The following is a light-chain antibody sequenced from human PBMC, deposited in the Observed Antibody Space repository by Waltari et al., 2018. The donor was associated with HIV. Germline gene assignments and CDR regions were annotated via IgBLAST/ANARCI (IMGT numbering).Light chain of an antibody. J-gene: IGKJ4*01. CDR2: DAW. CDR3: QQRSNWPLT. Sequence: EIALTQSPDTLSLSPGERATLSCRASQSVSSYLAWYQQKLGQAPRLLIYDAWKGATGIPARFSGSGSGTDFTLTISSLEPEDFAVYYCQQRSNWPLTFGGGTKVEIK. V-gene: IGKV3-11*01. CDR1: QSVSSY.